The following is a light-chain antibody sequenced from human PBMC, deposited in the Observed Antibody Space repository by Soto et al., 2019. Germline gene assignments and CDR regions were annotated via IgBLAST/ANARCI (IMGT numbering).Light chain of an antibody. CDR1: QSVSSY. J-gene: IGKJ5*01. Sequence: VLPQYPGTLSLSPGERATLSCRASQSVSSYLAWHQQKPGQAPRLLIYDASNRATGIPARFSGSGSGTDFTLTISSLEPEDFAVYYCQQRSNWPPITFGQGTRLEIK. CDR3: QQRSNWPPIT. CDR2: DAS. V-gene: IGKV3-11*01.